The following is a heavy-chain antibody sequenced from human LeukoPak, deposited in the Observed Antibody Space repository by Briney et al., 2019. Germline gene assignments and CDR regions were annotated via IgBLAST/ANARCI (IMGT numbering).Heavy chain of an antibody. CDR2: ISSSSSYI. CDR3: ARDKAYYYGSGSYDP. J-gene: IGHJ5*02. V-gene: IGHV3-21*01. Sequence: GGSLRLSCAASGFTFSSYSMNWVRQAPGKGLEWVSSISSSSSYIYYADSVKGRFTISRDNAKNSLYLQMNSLRAEDTAVYYCARDKAYYYGSGSYDPWGQGTLVTVSS. CDR1: GFTFSSYS. D-gene: IGHD3-10*01.